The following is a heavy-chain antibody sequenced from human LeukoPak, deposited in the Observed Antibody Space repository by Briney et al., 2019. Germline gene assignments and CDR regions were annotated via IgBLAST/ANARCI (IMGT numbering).Heavy chain of an antibody. CDR1: GGTFSSYA. Sequence: GASVKVSCKASGGTFSSYAISWVRQAPGQGLEWMGGIIPIFGTANYAQKFQGRVTFTTDESTSTAYMELSSLRSEDTAIYYCASGYVPLYYYYYMDVWGKGTTVTVSS. D-gene: IGHD3-16*01. CDR3: ASGYVPLYYYYYMDV. J-gene: IGHJ6*03. CDR2: IIPIFGTA. V-gene: IGHV1-69*05.